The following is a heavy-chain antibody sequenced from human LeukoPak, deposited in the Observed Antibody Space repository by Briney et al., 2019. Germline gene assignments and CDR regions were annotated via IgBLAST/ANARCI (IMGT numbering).Heavy chain of an antibody. CDR2: IKTDGSEK. CDR1: GFTFSSYW. J-gene: IGHJ5*02. CDR3: ARDYTGYFP. Sequence: GGSLRLSCEASGFTFSSYWMSWVRQAPGKGLEWVANIKTDGSEKCYVDSVKGRFTISRDNAKNSLYLQMNSLRAEDTAVYYCARDYTGYFPWGQGTLVIVSS. D-gene: IGHD3-9*01. V-gene: IGHV3-7*03.